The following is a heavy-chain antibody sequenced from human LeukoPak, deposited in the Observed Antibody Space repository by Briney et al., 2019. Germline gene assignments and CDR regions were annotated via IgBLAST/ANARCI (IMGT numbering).Heavy chain of an antibody. V-gene: IGHV4-34*01. CDR1: GGSFSGYY. CDR3: ARGKRIAAARYWYFDL. J-gene: IGHJ2*01. Sequence: SETLSLTCAVYGGSFSGYYWSWIRQPPGKGLEWIGEINHSGSTNYNPSLKSRVTISVDTSKNQFSLKLSSVTAADTAVYYCARGKRIAAARYWYFDLWGRGTLVTVFS. D-gene: IGHD6-13*01. CDR2: INHSGST.